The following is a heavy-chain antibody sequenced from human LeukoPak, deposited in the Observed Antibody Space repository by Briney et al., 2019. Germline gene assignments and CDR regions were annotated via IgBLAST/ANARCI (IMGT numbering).Heavy chain of an antibody. J-gene: IGHJ5*02. CDR1: GGSFSGYY. CDR2: INHSGST. D-gene: IGHD3-9*01. CDR3: ARETTIFGFDP. V-gene: IGHV4-34*01. Sequence: PSETLSLTCAVYGGSFSGYYWSWIRQPPGKGLEWIGEINHSGSTNYNPSLKSRVTISVDTSKNQFSLKLSSVTAADTAVYYCARETTIFGFDPWGQGTLVTVSS.